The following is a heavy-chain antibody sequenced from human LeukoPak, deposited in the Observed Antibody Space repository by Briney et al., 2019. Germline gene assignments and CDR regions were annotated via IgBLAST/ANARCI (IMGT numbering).Heavy chain of an antibody. V-gene: IGHV1-69*05. D-gene: IGHD2-2*01. J-gene: IGHJ5*02. CDR2: IIPIFGTA. CDR3: ARGRRQLAHNWFDP. Sequence: SVKVSCKGSGGTFSSYAISWVRQAPGQGLEWMGRIIPIFGTANYAQKFQGRVTITTDESTSTAYMELSSLRSEDTAVYYCARGRRQLAHNWFDPWGQGTLVTVSS. CDR1: GGTFSSYA.